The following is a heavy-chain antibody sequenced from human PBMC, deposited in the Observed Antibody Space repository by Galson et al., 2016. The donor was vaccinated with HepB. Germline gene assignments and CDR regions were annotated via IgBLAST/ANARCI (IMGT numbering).Heavy chain of an antibody. V-gene: IGHV3-23*01. J-gene: IGHJ4*02. CDR3: ASHPAWKYFAY. D-gene: IGHD1-1*01. CDR2: ISGSGEGT. Sequence: SLRLSCAASGFTFSSYAMSWVRQAPGKGLEWVSSISGSGEGTYYTDSVKGRFTISRDNSKNTLYLQMNSLRAEDTAVYYCASHPAWKYFAYWGQGTLVTVSS. CDR1: GFTFSSYA.